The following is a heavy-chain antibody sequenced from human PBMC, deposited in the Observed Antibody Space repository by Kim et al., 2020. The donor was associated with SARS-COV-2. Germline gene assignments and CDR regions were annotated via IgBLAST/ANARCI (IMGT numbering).Heavy chain of an antibody. D-gene: IGHD2-15*01. CDR3: AKGAVMVIGDTDYQYYGMDV. CDR1: GDSFNTYG. V-gene: IGHV1-69*10. Sequence: SVKVSCKSSGDSFNTYGISWVRQAPGQGLEWMGGIIPILGTTNYAQNFQGRVTIIADKSTSTVYMELNSLRSEDTAVFYCAKGAVMVIGDTDYQYYGMDVWGQGTTVSVSS. J-gene: IGHJ6*02. CDR2: IIPILGTT.